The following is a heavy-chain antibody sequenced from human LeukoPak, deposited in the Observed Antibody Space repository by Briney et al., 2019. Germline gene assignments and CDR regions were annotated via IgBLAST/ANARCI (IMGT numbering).Heavy chain of an antibody. V-gene: IGHV3-74*01. CDR3: GRDGQGATPLDF. CDR2: MSTDGSDR. CDR1: GFTFSSHW. J-gene: IGHJ4*02. D-gene: IGHD1-26*01. Sequence: PGGSLRLSCAASGFTFSSHWLRWVRQPPGRGAEWVSGMSTDGSDRRYADSVNGRFTISRDNDKNTLYLQMNSLRAEDTAVYYCGRDGQGATPLDFWGQGTLVTVSS.